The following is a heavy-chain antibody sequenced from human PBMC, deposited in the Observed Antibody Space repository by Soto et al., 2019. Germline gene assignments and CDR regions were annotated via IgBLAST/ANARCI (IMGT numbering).Heavy chain of an antibody. V-gene: IGHV1-69*02. CDR1: GGTFSSYT. D-gene: IGHD2-2*01. CDR2: IIPILGIA. J-gene: IGHJ3*02. CDR3: AGLNSTASPRSYAFDI. Sequence: ASVKVSCKASGGTFSSYTISWVRQAPGQGLEWMGRIIPILGIANYSQKVQGRVTITADKSTSKAYMELSSLRSEDTAVYYCAGLNSTASPRSYAFDIWGQGTMVTVSS.